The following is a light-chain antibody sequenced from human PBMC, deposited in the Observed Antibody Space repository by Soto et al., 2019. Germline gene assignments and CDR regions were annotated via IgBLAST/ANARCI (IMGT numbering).Light chain of an antibody. CDR3: QYYGNSRIT. CDR1: QSFNNNF. Sequence: EVVLTQSPVTLSLSPGERVTLSCRASQSFNNNFLSWYQQKPGQAPRLLIYAASSGATGIPDRFSGSGSGTDFTLTINRLEPEDFVVYYCQYYGNSRITFGQGTRLEIK. J-gene: IGKJ5*01. V-gene: IGKV3-20*01. CDR2: AAS.